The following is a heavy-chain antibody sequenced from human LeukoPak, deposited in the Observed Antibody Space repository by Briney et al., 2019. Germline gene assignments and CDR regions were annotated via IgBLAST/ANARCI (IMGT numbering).Heavy chain of an antibody. CDR2: IIPIFGTA. CDR1: GGTFSSYA. CDR3: AREGPLGTARPDYFDY. J-gene: IGHJ4*02. D-gene: IGHD2-21*02. V-gene: IGHV1-69*05. Sequence: ASLRLSCTASGGTFSSYAMSWVRQAPGQGLEWMGGIIPIFGTANYAQKFKGRVTITTDDSTSTAYMELSSLRSEDTAVYYCAREGPLGTARPDYFDYWGQGTLVTVST.